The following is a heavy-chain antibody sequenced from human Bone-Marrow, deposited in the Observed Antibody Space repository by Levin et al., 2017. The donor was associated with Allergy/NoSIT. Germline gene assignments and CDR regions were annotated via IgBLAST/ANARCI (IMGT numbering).Heavy chain of an antibody. CDR3: ARDSSSWQTLAFDP. V-gene: IGHV3-11*05. D-gene: IGHD6-13*01. CDR1: GFTFSDYY. CDR2: ISSRRDGYT. Sequence: AGGSLRLSCATSGFTFSDYYKSWIRQAPGKGLEWVSYISSRRDGYTNYADSVKGRFTISRDNAKNSLYLQMNSLRAEDTAMYFCARDSSSWQTLAFDPWGQGTLVTVSS. J-gene: IGHJ5*02.